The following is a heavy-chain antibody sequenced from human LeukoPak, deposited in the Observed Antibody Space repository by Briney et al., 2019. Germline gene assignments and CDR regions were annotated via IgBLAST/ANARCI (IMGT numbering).Heavy chain of an antibody. J-gene: IGHJ4*02. V-gene: IGHV4-31*03. CDR3: SRGLDSRKLGY. CDR2: IHPSGML. D-gene: IGHD3-22*01. CDR1: GASFSSGDLS. Sequence: SQTLSPPCPVSGASFSSGDLSWNWIRQSPGKGLEWIGSIHPSGMLYNNPSLESRVTISIDTSMNQFSLNLNSVTAADTAVYFCSRGLDSRKLGYWGQGTLVTVSS.